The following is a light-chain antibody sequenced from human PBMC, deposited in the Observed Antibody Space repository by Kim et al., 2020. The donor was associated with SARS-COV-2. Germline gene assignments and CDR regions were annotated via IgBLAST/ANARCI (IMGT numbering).Light chain of an antibody. CDR3: QQYDTNSRT. Sequence: AAVVDRVNITCRAGHNISTWLAWYQHKPGKAPKLLIHDVSSFESGVPSMFSGSGSGKEFTLTISSLRPDDYATYYCQQYDTNSRTFGRGAKVDIK. J-gene: IGKJ1*01. V-gene: IGKV1-5*01. CDR1: HNISTW. CDR2: DVS.